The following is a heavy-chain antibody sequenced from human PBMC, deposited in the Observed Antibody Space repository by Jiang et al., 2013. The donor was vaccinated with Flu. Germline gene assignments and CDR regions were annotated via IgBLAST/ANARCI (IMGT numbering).Heavy chain of an antibody. J-gene: IGHJ4*02. CDR2: LSGSGGST. Sequence: EVQLVESGGDLVQPGGSLRLSCAASGFTFSSYAMTWVRQGTGKGLEWVSTLSGSGGSTYYADSVKGRFTISRDNSKNTLYLQMTSLRAEDTAVYYXAKRTDSWSYFDYWGPEPGHRLL. V-gene: IGHV3-23*04. CDR3: AKRTDSWSYFDY. CDR1: GFTFSSYA. D-gene: IGHD6-13*01.